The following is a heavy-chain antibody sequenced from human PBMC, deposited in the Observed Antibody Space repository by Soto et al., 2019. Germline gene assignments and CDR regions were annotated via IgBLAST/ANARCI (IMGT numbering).Heavy chain of an antibody. D-gene: IGHD5-18*01. CDR3: ARERGGYSYGDY. Sequence: QVQLVQSGAEVKKPGASVKDSCKASGYTFTSYGITWLRQAPGQGLEWMGWVNIYEGSTNYAQKFQGRVTMTTDTSTSTVYLELRSLRSDDTAIYYCARERGGYSYGDYWGQGTLVTVSS. V-gene: IGHV1-18*01. CDR1: GYTFTSYG. J-gene: IGHJ4*02. CDR2: VNIYEGST.